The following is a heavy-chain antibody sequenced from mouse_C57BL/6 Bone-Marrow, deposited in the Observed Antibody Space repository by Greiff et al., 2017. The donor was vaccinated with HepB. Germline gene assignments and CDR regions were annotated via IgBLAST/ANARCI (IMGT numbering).Heavy chain of an antibody. CDR1: GYAFSSSW. CDR2: IYPGDGDT. CDR3: ARSVITTVVASLDY. D-gene: IGHD1-1*01. V-gene: IGHV1-82*01. J-gene: IGHJ2*01. Sequence: QVQLKQSGPELVKPGASVKISCKASGYAFSSSWMNWVKQRPGKGLEWIGRIYPGDGDTNYNGKIKGKATLTADKSSSTAYMQLSSLTSEDSAVYFCARSVITTVVASLDYWGQGTTLTVSS.